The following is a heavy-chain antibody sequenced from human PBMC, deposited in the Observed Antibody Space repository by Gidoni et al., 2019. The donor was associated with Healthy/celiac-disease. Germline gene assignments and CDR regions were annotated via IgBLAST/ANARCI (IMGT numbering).Heavy chain of an antibody. J-gene: IGHJ5*02. CDR1: GGTFSSYA. CDR2: IIPIFGTA. CDR3: ARGVRYIVATIGNWFDP. D-gene: IGHD5-12*01. V-gene: IGHV1-69*01. Sequence: QVQLVQSGAEVKKPGSSVKVACKASGGTFSSYAISWVRQAPGQGLEWMGGIIPIFGTANYAQKFQGSVTITADESTSTAYMALSRLRSEDTAVYYCARGVRYIVATIGNWFDPWGQGTLVTVSS.